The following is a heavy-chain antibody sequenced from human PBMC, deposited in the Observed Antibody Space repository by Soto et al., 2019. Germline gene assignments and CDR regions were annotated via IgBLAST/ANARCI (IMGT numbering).Heavy chain of an antibody. D-gene: IGHD6-13*01. Sequence: QVQLQQWGAGLLKPSETLSLTCAVYSGSFRGYYWSWIRQSPGKGLEWIGEITHRGFTNYNPSLKSRVTMSADTSKNHFSLNLTSVTAADTAVYYCARFPFSTSSWSNPRYFDSWGQGTLVTVSS. J-gene: IGHJ4*02. V-gene: IGHV4-34*01. CDR2: ITHRGFT. CDR3: ARFPFSTSSWSNPRYFDS. CDR1: SGSFRGYY.